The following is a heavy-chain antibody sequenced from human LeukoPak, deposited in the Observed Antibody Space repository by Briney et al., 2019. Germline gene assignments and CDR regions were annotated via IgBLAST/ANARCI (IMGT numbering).Heavy chain of an antibody. D-gene: IGHD6-6*01. CDR2: IYPGDSDT. Sequence: GESLKISCKGSGYSFTSYWIGWVRQMPGKGLGCMGIIYPGDSDTRYSPSFQGQVTISADKSISTAYVQWSSLKASDTAMYYCARPGSIEEVDYWGQGTLVTVSS. CDR3: ARPGSIEEVDY. CDR1: GYSFTSYW. V-gene: IGHV5-51*01. J-gene: IGHJ4*02.